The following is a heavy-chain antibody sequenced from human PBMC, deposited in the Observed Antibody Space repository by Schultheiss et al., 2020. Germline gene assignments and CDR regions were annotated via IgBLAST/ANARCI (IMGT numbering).Heavy chain of an antibody. Sequence: ASVKVSCKASCYTFTSYGISWVRQAPGQRLEWMGWINPNSGGTNYAQKFQGRVTITADESTSTAYMELSRLRSDDTAVYYCARAGKDYGDYDAFDIWGQGTMVTVSS. D-gene: IGHD4-17*01. J-gene: IGHJ3*02. CDR1: CYTFTSYG. CDR3: ARAGKDYGDYDAFDI. V-gene: IGHV1-18*01. CDR2: INPNSGGT.